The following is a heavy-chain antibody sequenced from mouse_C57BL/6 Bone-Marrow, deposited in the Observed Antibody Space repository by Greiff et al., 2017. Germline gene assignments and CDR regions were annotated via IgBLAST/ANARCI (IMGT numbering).Heavy chain of an antibody. CDR2: IYPGDGDT. CDR1: GYAFSSYW. V-gene: IGHV1-80*01. CDR3: ARGDYYGSSPYYFDY. J-gene: IGHJ2*01. Sequence: QVQLQQSGAELVKPGASVKISCKASGYAFSSYWMNWVKQRPGKGLEWIGQIYPGDGDTNYNGKFKGKATLTADKSSSTAYMQLSSLTSEDSAVYFCARGDYYGSSPYYFDYLGQGTTLTVSS. D-gene: IGHD1-1*01.